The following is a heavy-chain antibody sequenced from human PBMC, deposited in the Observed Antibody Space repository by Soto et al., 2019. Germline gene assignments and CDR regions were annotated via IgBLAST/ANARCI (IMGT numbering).Heavy chain of an antibody. CDR3: AITVTTEFGVNYFDY. CDR1: GFTFSDYY. V-gene: IGHV3-11*06. Sequence: PVGSLRLSCAASGFTFSDYYMSWIRQAPGKGLEWVSYISSSSSYTNYADSVKGRFTISRDNAKNSLYLQMNSLRAEDTAVYYCAITVTTEFGVNYFDYWGQGTLVTVSS. D-gene: IGHD4-17*01. CDR2: ISSSSSYT. J-gene: IGHJ4*02.